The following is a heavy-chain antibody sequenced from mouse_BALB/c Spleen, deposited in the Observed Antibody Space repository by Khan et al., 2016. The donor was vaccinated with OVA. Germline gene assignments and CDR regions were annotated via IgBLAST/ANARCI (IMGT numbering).Heavy chain of an antibody. D-gene: IGHD1-1*01. J-gene: IGHJ3*01. CDR2: VSTGGSYT. CDR3: TSLAYYYDSEEFAY. CDR1: GFTFSTYG. Sequence: EVELVESGGDLVKPGGSLKLSCAASGFTFSTYGMSWVRQTPDKRLEWVATVSTGGSYTYYPASVKGRFTISRDNAKNHLYLQMSGLKYEDTAMFYCTSLAYYYDSEEFAYWGQGTLVTVST. V-gene: IGHV5-6*01.